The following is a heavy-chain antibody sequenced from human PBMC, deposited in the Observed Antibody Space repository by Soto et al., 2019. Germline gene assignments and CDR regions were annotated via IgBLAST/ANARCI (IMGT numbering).Heavy chain of an antibody. CDR3: ARGYYDNSGYYDY. J-gene: IGHJ4*02. V-gene: IGHV5-51*01. CDR2: IYPGDSHT. CDR1: GYSFTSYW. Sequence: GESLKISCKGSGYSFTSYWIAWVRQMPGKGLEWMGIIYPGDSHTRYSPSFQGQVTVSADKSISTAYLQWSSLKASDTAMYYCARGYYDNSGYYDYWGRGTLVTVSS. D-gene: IGHD3-22*01.